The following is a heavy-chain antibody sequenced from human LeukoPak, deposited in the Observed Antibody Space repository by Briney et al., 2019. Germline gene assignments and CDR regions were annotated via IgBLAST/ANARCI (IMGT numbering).Heavy chain of an antibody. CDR1: GGSISSYF. CDR2: IYDSGST. D-gene: IGHD2-21*02. CDR3: AREAYCGGDCYSGFDY. J-gene: IGHJ4*02. Sequence: PSETLSLTCTVSGGSISSYFWSWIRQPPGKRLEWIGYIYDSGSTNYNPSLKSRVTISIDTSKNQFSLKLSSVTAADTAVYYCAREAYCGGDCYSGFDYWGQGTLVTVSS. V-gene: IGHV4-59*01.